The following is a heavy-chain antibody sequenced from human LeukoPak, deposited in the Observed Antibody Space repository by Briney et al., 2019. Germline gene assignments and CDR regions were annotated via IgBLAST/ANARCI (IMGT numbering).Heavy chain of an antibody. CDR2: INHSGST. CDR3: ARAHSIASYYYGVDV. Sequence: SETLSLTCAVYGGSFSDYYWSWIRQPPGKGLEWIGEINHSGSTNFGEINHSGSTNYNPSLKSRVTISVDTSKNQFSLNVSSVTAADTAVYYCARAHSIASYYYGVDVWGQGTTVTVSS. CDR1: GGSFSDYY. D-gene: IGHD2/OR15-2a*01. V-gene: IGHV4-34*01. J-gene: IGHJ6*02.